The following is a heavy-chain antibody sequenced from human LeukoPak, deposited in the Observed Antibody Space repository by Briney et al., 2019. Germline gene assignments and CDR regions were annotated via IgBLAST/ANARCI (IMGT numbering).Heavy chain of an antibody. CDR2: MNPNSGNT. CDR1: GYTFTSYD. Sequence: ASVKVSCKASGYTFTSYDINWVRQATGQGLEWMGWMNPNSGNTGYAQKFQGRVTMTRNTSISTAYMELSSLRSEDTAVYYCASARYSSGWYEGLYFDYGGQGTLVSVSS. D-gene: IGHD6-19*01. CDR3: ASARYSSGWYEGLYFDY. V-gene: IGHV1-8*01. J-gene: IGHJ4*02.